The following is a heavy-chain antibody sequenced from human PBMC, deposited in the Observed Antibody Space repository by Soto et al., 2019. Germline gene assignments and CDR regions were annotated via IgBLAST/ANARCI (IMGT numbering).Heavy chain of an antibody. CDR2: ISYDGSNK. Sequence: GGSLRLSCASSVFTFSSYAMHWVRQAPGKGLEWVAVISYDGSNKYYADSVKGRFTISRDNSKNTLYLQMNSLRAEDTAVYYCARDRFIAAAGTNWFDPWGQGTLVTVSS. CDR1: VFTFSSYA. J-gene: IGHJ5*02. V-gene: IGHV3-30-3*01. D-gene: IGHD6-13*01. CDR3: ARDRFIAAAGTNWFDP.